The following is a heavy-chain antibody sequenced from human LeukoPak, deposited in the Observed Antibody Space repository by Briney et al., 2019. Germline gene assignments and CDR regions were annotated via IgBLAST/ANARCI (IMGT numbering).Heavy chain of an antibody. CDR1: GYTLTELS. CDR3: AKDRDERTLFDY. J-gene: IGHJ4*02. Sequence: ASVKVSCKVSGYTLTELSMHWVRQAPGKGLEWMGGFDPEDGETIYAQKFQGRVTMTEDTSTDTAYMELSSLRSEDTAVYYCAKDRDERTLFDYWGQGTLVTVSS. D-gene: IGHD6-25*01. CDR2: FDPEDGET. V-gene: IGHV1-24*01.